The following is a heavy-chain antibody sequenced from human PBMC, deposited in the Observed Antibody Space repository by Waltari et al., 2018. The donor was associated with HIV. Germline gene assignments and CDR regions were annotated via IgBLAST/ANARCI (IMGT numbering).Heavy chain of an antibody. Sequence: AESGGRLIQPGGSLGLSCTASNFSVADNHVTGIRQPPAGSLEWVAVIYPDDTTHYADTVSGRLTIARAKSRRAVLLLMNGLVVEDTARYFCVRDDPGYLPIDYWGQGTVVSV. CDR1: NFSVADNH. CDR2: IYPDDTT. J-gene: IGHJ4*02. V-gene: IGHV3-53*03. CDR3: VRDDPGYLPIDY. D-gene: IGHD6-25*01.